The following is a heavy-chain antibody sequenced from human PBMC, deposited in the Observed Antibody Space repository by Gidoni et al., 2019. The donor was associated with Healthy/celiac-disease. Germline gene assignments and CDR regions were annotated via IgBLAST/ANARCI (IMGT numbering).Heavy chain of an antibody. CDR3: ARDGPYCGGDCFSDY. J-gene: IGHJ4*02. CDR2: IYSGGST. CDR1: GFTVSSNY. Sequence: EVQLVESGGGLVQPGGSLRLSCAASGFTVSSNYMSWVRQAPGKGLEWVSVIYSGGSTYYADSVKGRFTISRGNSKNTLYLQMNSLRAEDTAVYYCARDGPYCGGDCFSDYWGQGTLVTVSS. D-gene: IGHD2-21*02. V-gene: IGHV3-66*02.